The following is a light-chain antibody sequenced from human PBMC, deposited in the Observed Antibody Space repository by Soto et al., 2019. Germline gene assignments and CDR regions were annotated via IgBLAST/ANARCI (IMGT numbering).Light chain of an antibody. J-gene: IGKJ4*01. CDR2: GAS. CDR3: QQYGYLVT. V-gene: IGKV3-20*01. Sequence: EIVLTQSPGTLSLSPGERVTLSCRASHSVPTNYLAWYQQKPGQSPRLLIYGASTRATGIPERFSGSGSGTEFPLTISSLQSEDFAMYYCQQYGYLVTFGGGTKVDIK. CDR1: HSVPTNY.